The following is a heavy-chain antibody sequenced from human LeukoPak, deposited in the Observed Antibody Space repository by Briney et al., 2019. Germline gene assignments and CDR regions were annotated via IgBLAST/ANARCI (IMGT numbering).Heavy chain of an antibody. D-gene: IGHD5-18*01. Sequence: SETLSLTCAVYGGSFSGYYWSWIRQPPGKGLEWIGEINHSGSTNYNPSLKSRVTISVDRSKNQFSLKLSSVTAADTAVYYCARDKYSYGGYYYGMDVWGQGTTVTVSS. V-gene: IGHV4-34*01. J-gene: IGHJ6*02. CDR3: ARDKYSYGGYYYGMDV. CDR1: GGSFSGYY. CDR2: INHSGST.